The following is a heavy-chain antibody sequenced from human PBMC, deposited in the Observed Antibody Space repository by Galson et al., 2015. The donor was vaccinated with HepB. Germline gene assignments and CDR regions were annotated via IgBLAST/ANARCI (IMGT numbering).Heavy chain of an antibody. J-gene: IGHJ4*02. Sequence: SLRLSCAASGFTFSIYWMSWVRQAPGKGLEWVANVKEDGSEKYYVDSVRGRFTISRDNANNSLYLQMNSLRAEDTAVYYCAGAVVGNTAVDYWGQGTLVTVSS. CDR3: AGAVVGNTAVDY. CDR1: GFTFSIYW. D-gene: IGHD3-22*01. V-gene: IGHV3-7*01. CDR2: VKEDGSEK.